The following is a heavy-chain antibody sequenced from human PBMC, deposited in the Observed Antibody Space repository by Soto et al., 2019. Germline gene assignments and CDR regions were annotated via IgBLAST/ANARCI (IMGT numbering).Heavy chain of an antibody. J-gene: IGHJ3*02. CDR3: AKDLGYSSSWYRDDAFDI. CDR2: ISGSGGST. D-gene: IGHD6-13*01. V-gene: IGHV3-23*01. CDR1: GFTFSSYA. Sequence: GGSLRLSCSASGFTFSSYAMSWVRQAPGKGLEWVSAISGSGGSTYYADSVKGRFTISRDNSKNTLYLQMNSLRAEDTAVYYCAKDLGYSSSWYRDDAFDIWGQGTMVTVSS.